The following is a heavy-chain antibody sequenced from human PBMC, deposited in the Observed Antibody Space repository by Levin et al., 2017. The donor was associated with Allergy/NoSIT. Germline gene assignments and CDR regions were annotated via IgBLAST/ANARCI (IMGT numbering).Heavy chain of an antibody. J-gene: IGHJ4*01. CDR3: YSYDILTGYNN. Sequence: GGSLRLSCAASGFTFSGSAIHWVRQASGKGLEWVGRIRSRANNYATAYAASLKGRFTISRDDSQNTAYLQMNSLETEDTAVYYCYSYDILTGYNNWGQGTLVTVSS. V-gene: IGHV3-73*01. D-gene: IGHD3-9*01. CDR2: IRSRANNYAT. CDR1: GFTFSGSA.